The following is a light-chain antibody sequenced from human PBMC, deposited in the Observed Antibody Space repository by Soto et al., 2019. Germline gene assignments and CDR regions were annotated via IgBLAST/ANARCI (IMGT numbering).Light chain of an antibody. CDR2: RNN. CDR3: AAWDDSRSGPGYV. J-gene: IGLJ1*01. Sequence: QSVLTQAPSASGTPGQRVTISCSGSSSNIGSNYVYWYQQLPGTAPKVLIYRNNQRPSGVPDRFSGSKSGTSASLAISGLRSEDEADYYCAAWDDSRSGPGYVFGTGTKLTVL. V-gene: IGLV1-47*01. CDR1: SSNIGSNY.